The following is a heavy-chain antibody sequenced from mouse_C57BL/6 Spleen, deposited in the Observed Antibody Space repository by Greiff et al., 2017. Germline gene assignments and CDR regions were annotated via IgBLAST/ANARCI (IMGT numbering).Heavy chain of an antibody. CDR1: GYTFTGYW. D-gene: IGHD1-1*01. V-gene: IGHV1-9*01. CDR2: ILPGSGST. J-gene: IGHJ3*01. CDR3: ARRGLYYGSSWPWFAY. Sequence: VQLVESGAELMKPGASVKLSCKATGYTFTGYWIEWVKQRPGHGLEWIGEILPGSGSTNYNEKFKGKATFTADTSSNTAYMQLSSLTTEDSAIYYCARRGLYYGSSWPWFAYWGQGTLVTVSA.